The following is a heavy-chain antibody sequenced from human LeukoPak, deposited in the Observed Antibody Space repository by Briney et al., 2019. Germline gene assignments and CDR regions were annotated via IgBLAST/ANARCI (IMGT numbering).Heavy chain of an antibody. V-gene: IGHV5-51*01. J-gene: IGHJ4*02. CDR1: GYSFTSYW. D-gene: IGHD3-22*01. Sequence: GESLKISCKGSGYSFTSYWIGWVRQMPGKGLGWMGIIYPGDSDTRYSPSFQGQVTISADKSISTAYLQWSSLKASDTAMYYCARLGLYDSSGYYGGYFDYWGQGTLVTVSS. CDR3: ARLGLYDSSGYYGGYFDY. CDR2: IYPGDSDT.